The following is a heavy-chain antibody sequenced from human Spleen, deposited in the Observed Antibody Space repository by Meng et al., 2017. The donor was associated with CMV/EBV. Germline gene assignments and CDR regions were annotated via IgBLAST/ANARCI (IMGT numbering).Heavy chain of an antibody. D-gene: IGHD1-26*01. Sequence: ASGFTCSDYYMTWIRQALGKGLEWVSYISSSGSITKYLDSVKGRFTISRDNAKNSLFLQMNSLRVEDTAVYYCARDSSAVHNWLDSWGQGTLVTVSS. V-gene: IGHV3-11*04. CDR1: GFTCSDYY. CDR3: ARDSSAVHNWLDS. CDR2: ISSSGSIT. J-gene: IGHJ5*01.